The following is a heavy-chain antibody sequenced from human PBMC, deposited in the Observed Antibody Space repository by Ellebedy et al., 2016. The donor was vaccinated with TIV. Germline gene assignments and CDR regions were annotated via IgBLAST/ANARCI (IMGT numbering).Heavy chain of an antibody. CDR2: LKFGGES. D-gene: IGHD5-12*01. Sequence: MPSETLSLTCSVSGDSITTSNYFWGWVRQPPGKGLEWIGSLKFGGESYFDPPLKSRVTMSLDTSKNQFPLKVNSVTAADTAIYYCASHRGFYSGWSFGYWGQGTLTTVSS. CDR1: GDSITTSNYF. J-gene: IGHJ4*02. CDR3: ASHRGFYSGWSFGY. V-gene: IGHV4-39*06.